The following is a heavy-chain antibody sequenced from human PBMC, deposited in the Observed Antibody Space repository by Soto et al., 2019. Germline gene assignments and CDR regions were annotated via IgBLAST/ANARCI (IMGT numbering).Heavy chain of an antibody. Sequence: LKISCKASGYSFTTYWICWVRQMPGKGLEWMGIIYPGDSDTRYSPSFQGQVTISADKSISTAYLQWSSLKASDTAMYYCASQEMATKNVDAFDIWGQGTMVTVSS. J-gene: IGHJ3*02. CDR2: IYPGDSDT. D-gene: IGHD5-12*01. CDR3: ASQEMATKNVDAFDI. CDR1: GYSFTTYW. V-gene: IGHV5-51*01.